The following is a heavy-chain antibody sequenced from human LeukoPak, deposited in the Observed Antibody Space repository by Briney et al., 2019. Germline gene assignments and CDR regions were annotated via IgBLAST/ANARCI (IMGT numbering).Heavy chain of an antibody. J-gene: IGHJ3*02. D-gene: IGHD6-6*01. V-gene: IGHV4-34*01. CDR2: INHSGST. CDR1: GGSFSGYY. Sequence: PSETLSLTCAVYGGSFSGYYWSWIRQPPGKGLEWIGEINHSGSTNYNPSLKSRVTISVDTSKNQFSLKLSSVTAADTAVYYCARIRIAARRLGAFDIWGQGTMVTVSS. CDR3: ARIRIAARRLGAFDI.